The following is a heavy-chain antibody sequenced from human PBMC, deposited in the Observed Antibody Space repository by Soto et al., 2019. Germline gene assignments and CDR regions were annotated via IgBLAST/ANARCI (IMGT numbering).Heavy chain of an antibody. CDR2: IWNDGSNE. Sequence: GGSLRLSCKASGFSFSSYGMYWIRQAPGKGLEWLAIIWNDGSNEYYADSVKGRFTISRDNSKNTLYLQLNNLRAEDTAVYFCARDQTDSGGYSEYWGQGTLVTVSS. CDR1: GFSFSSYG. D-gene: IGHD3-22*01. CDR3: ARDQTDSGGYSEY. J-gene: IGHJ4*02. V-gene: IGHV3-33*07.